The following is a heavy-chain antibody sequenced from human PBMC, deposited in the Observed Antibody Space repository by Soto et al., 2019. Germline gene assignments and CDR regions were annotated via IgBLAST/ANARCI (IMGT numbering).Heavy chain of an antibody. Sequence: VQLLESGGGLVQPGGSLRLSSATSGFTFSRYSMHWFRQAPGKGLEWVAVTSSDGGIKFYADSVKGRFTVSRDNSKNTLYLQMNSLRPEDTAVYYCAREVVLTEWYFDNWGQGILVTVSS. V-gene: IGHV3-30-3*01. CDR1: GFTFSRYS. D-gene: IGHD2-21*01. CDR3: AREVVLTEWYFDN. J-gene: IGHJ4*02. CDR2: TSSDGGIK.